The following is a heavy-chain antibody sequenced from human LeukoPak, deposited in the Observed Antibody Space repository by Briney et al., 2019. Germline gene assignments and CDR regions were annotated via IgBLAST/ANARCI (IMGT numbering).Heavy chain of an antibody. CDR1: GFSFSGHW. V-gene: IGHV3-74*01. CDR2: ISPTGSTT. Sequence: GSLRLSCTASGFSFSGHWMHWARQLPGKGLVWVSRISPTGSTTSYADSVKGRFTVSRDNAKNTLYLQVNNLRAEDTAVYYCARGPNSNWSGLDFWGQGTLLAVSS. D-gene: IGHD6-6*01. CDR3: ARGPNSNWSGLDF. J-gene: IGHJ4*02.